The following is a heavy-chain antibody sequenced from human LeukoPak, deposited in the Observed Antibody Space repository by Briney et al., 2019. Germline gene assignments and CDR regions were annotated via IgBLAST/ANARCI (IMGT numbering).Heavy chain of an antibody. CDR1: GGSISSSSYY. CDR2: IYTSGST. J-gene: IGHJ4*02. D-gene: IGHD1-26*01. CDR3: ARGGSHFDY. Sequence: SETLSLTCTVSGGSISSSSYYWSWIRQPAGKGLEWIGRIYTSGSTNYNPSLKSRVTMSVDTSKNQFSLRLSSVTAADTAVYYCARGGSHFDYWGQGTLVTVSS. V-gene: IGHV4-61*02.